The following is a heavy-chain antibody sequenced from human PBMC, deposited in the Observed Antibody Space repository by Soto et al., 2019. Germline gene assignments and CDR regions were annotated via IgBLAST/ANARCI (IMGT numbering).Heavy chain of an antibody. V-gene: IGHV3-23*01. J-gene: IGHJ6*03. CDR1: GFTFSSYA. CDR3: AKDAYGNSVEKYYYYYYYMDV. Sequence: PGGSLRLSCAASGFTFSSYAMSWVRQAPGKGLEWVSAISGSGGSTYYADSVKGRFTISRDNSKNTLYLQMNSLRAEDTAVYYCAKDAYGNSVEKYYYYYYYMDVWGKGTTVTVSS. D-gene: IGHD5-12*01. CDR2: ISGSGGST.